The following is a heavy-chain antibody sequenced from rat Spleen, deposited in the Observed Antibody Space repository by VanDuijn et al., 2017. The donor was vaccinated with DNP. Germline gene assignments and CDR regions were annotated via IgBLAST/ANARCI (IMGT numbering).Heavy chain of an antibody. J-gene: IGHJ3*01. D-gene: IGHD1-4*01. V-gene: IGHV5S13*01. CDR3: TELPSYYEAWFAY. CDR1: GLTFSNYA. CDR2: ITNSGSDT. Sequence: EVQLVESGGGLVQPGRSLKLSCAASGLTFSNYAMAWVRQAPTKGLEWVASITNSGSDTKYRDSVQGRFTISRDNAKNTLYLQMDSLRSEDTATYYCTELPSYYEAWFAYWGQGALVTVSS.